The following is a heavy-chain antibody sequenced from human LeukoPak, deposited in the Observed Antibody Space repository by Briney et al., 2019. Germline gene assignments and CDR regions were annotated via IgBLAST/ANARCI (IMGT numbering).Heavy chain of an antibody. J-gene: IGHJ6*04. CDR2: ISYDGSNK. D-gene: IGHD2-2*01. CDR1: GFTFSSYG. V-gene: IGHV3-30*18. CDR3: AKVASVVPAATDDYYYYYGMDV. Sequence: GGSLRLSCAASGFTFSSYGMHWVRQAPGKGLEWVAVISYDGSNKYYADSVKGRFTISRDNSKNTLYLQMNSLRAEDTAVYYCAKVASVVPAATDDYYYYYGMDVWGKGTTVTVSS.